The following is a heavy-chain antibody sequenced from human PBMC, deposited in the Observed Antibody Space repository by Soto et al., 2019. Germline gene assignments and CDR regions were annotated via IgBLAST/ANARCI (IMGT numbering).Heavy chain of an antibody. CDR3: ARHGGDIVVVVAYYFDY. J-gene: IGHJ4*02. CDR1: GGSISSSSYY. V-gene: IGHV4-39*01. D-gene: IGHD2-15*01. CDR2: IYYSGST. Sequence: QLQLQESGPGLVKPSETLSLTCTVSGGSISSSSYYWGWIRQPPGKGLEWIGSIYYSGSTYYNPSLKSRVTISVDTSKNQFSLKLSSVTAADTAVYYCARHGGDIVVVVAYYFDYWGQGTLVTVSS.